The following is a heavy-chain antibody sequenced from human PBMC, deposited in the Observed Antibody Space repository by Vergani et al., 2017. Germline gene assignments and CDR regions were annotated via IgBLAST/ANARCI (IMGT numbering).Heavy chain of an antibody. CDR3: ARDRDTYYDFWSGYRYYYYGMDV. V-gene: IGHV3-21*01. CDR2: ISSSSSYI. J-gene: IGHJ6*02. Sequence: VQLVESGGGLVKPGGSLRLSCAASGFTFSSYSMNWVRQAPGKGLEWVSSISSSSSYIYYADSVKGRFTISRDNAKNSLYLQMNSLRAEDTAVYYCARDRDTYYDFWSGYRYYYYGMDVWGQGTTVTVSS. D-gene: IGHD3-3*01. CDR1: GFTFSSYS.